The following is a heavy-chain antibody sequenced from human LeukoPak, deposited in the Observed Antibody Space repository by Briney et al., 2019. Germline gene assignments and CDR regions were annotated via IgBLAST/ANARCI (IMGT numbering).Heavy chain of an antibody. CDR2: ISKDGTND. CDR3: ARSTLGTMPRLGDY. D-gene: IGHD1-1*01. Sequence: GRSLRLSCAASGFIFSSHSMHWVRQAPGKGLEWVALISKDGTNDYYADSVKGRFTISRDNSKNTLYLQMNSLISEDTAVYYCARSTLGTMPRLGDYWGQGTLVTVSS. CDR1: GFIFSSHS. V-gene: IGHV3-30-3*01. J-gene: IGHJ4*02.